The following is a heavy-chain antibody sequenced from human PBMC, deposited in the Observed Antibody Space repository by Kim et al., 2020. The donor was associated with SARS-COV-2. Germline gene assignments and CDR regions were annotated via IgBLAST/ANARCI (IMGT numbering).Heavy chain of an antibody. CDR1: GYSFTSYW. D-gene: IGHD3-22*01. Sequence: GESLKISCKGSGYSFTSYWIGWVRQMPGKGLEWMGIIYPGDSDTRYSPSFQGQVTISADKSISTAYLQWSSLKASDTAMYYCARHDLPENYYDSSGYYSRPGNAFDIWGQGTMVTVSS. CDR3: ARHDLPENYYDSSGYYSRPGNAFDI. J-gene: IGHJ3*02. V-gene: IGHV5-51*01. CDR2: IYPGDSDT.